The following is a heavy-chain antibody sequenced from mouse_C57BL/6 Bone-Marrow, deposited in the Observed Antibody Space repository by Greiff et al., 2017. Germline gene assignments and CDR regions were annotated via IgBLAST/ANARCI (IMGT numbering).Heavy chain of an antibody. J-gene: IGHJ4*01. CDR3: ARRGVYAVYAMDY. D-gene: IGHD2-12*01. CDR1: GFTFSDYG. Sequence: EVQLVESGGGLVQPGGSLKLSCAASGFTFSDYGMAWVRQAPRKGPEWVAFISNLAYSIYYADTVTGRFTISSENAKNTLYLEMSSLRSEDTAMYYCARRGVYAVYAMDYWGQGTSVTVSS. CDR2: ISNLAYSI. V-gene: IGHV5-15*01.